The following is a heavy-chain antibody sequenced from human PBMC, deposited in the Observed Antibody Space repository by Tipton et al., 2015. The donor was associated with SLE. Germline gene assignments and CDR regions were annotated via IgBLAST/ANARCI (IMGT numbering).Heavy chain of an antibody. J-gene: IGHJ4*02. CDR1: GGSVSSTTYY. V-gene: IGHV4-61*01. CDR2: FSYRRTT. Sequence: TLSLTCTVSGGSVSSTTYYWSWIRQPPGKGLEWIGYFSYRRTTNYNPSLKSRVTISPDTSKNQFSLKLSSVSAADTAVYYCASGHLGDDYWGQGILVTVSS. CDR3: ASGHLGDDY.